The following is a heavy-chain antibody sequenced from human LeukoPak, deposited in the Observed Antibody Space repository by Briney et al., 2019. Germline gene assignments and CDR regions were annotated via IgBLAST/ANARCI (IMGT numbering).Heavy chain of an antibody. CDR3: ARDPTYSSSSENY. V-gene: IGHV1-69*04. CDR1: GYTFNSYG. D-gene: IGHD6-6*01. J-gene: IGHJ4*02. CDR2: IIPILGIA. Sequence: ASVKVSCKASGYTFNSYGISWVRQAPGQGLEWMGRIIPILGIANYAQKFQGRVTITADKSTSTAYMELSSLRSEDTAVCYCARDPTYSSSSENYWGQGTLVTVSS.